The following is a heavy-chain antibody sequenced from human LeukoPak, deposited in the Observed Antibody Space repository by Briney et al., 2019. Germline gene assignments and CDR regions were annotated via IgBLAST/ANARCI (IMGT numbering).Heavy chain of an antibody. J-gene: IGHJ6*02. D-gene: IGHD2-2*01. Sequence: ASLNVSFKSSGYTFTSYGISWVRQAPGQGLEWIGWISAYNGNTNYPQKLHGKATMTTNTSTSTAYMELRSLRSDDRAVYYCARDRSFMPRANIVVVPAARNYYYYGMDVWGQGTTVTVSS. CDR3: ARDRSFMPRANIVVVPAARNYYYYGMDV. CDR2: ISAYNGNT. V-gene: IGHV1-18*01. CDR1: GYTFTSYG.